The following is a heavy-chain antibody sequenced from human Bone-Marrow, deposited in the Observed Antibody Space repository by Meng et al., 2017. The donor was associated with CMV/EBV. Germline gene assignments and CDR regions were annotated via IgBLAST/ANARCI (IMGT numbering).Heavy chain of an antibody. CDR3: AKDFPPPGVGMDV. V-gene: IGHV3-48*03. Sequence: GGSLRLSCAASGFTFSSYEMNWVRQAPGKGLEWVSYISSSGSTIYYADSVKGRFTISRDNSKNTLYLQMNSLRAEDTAVYYCAKDFPPPGVGMDVWGQGTTVTVSS. J-gene: IGHJ6*02. CDR1: GFTFSSYE. D-gene: IGHD2-8*01. CDR2: ISSSGSTI.